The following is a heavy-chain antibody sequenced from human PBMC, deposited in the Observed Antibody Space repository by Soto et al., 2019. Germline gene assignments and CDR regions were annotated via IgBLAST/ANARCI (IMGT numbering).Heavy chain of an antibody. Sequence: SETLSLTCTVSGGSFSSYYWSWIRQPPGKGLEWIGYIYNSGSTNYNPSLKSRVTISVDTSKNQFSLKLNSMTAADTAVYYCARHNYGSGSTYFDYWGQGALVTVPQ. J-gene: IGHJ4*02. V-gene: IGHV4-59*08. CDR1: GGSFSSYY. D-gene: IGHD3-10*01. CDR3: ARHNYGSGSTYFDY. CDR2: IYNSGST.